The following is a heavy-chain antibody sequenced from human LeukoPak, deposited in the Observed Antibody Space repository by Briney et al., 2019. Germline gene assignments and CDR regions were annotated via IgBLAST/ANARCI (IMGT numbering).Heavy chain of an antibody. Sequence: PSETLSLTCTVSGGSISSSSYYWGWIRQPPGKGLEWIGSMYYSGSTYYNPSLKSRVTISVDTSKNQFSLKLSSVTAADAAVYYCARHVGVWPITAWGQGTLVTVSS. V-gene: IGHV4-39*01. CDR2: MYYSGST. D-gene: IGHD1-14*01. J-gene: IGHJ4*02. CDR1: GGSISSSSYY. CDR3: ARHVGVWPITA.